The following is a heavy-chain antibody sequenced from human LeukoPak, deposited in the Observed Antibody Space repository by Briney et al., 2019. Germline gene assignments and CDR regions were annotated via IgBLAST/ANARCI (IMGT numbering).Heavy chain of an antibody. Sequence: GGSLRLSCAASGFTFSTYAMTWVRQAPGKGLEWVSSISSSSSYIYYADSVKGRFTISRDNAKNSLYLQMNSLRAEDTAVYYCAELGMIGGVWGKGTTVTISS. J-gene: IGHJ6*04. V-gene: IGHV3-21*01. CDR2: ISSSSSYI. CDR3: AELGMIGGV. CDR1: GFTFSTYA. D-gene: IGHD3-10*02.